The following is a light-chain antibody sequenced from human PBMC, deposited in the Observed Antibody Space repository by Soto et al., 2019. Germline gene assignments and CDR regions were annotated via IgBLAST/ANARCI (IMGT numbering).Light chain of an antibody. CDR2: GAS. CDR1: QSVSSSY. Sequence: EIVLTQSPGTLSLSPGERATLSCRASQSVSSSYLAWYQQKPGQAPRLLIYGASSRATGIPDMFSGSGSGTDFTLTISRLEPEDFAVYYCQQYGSSPLFTFGPGTKVYIK. CDR3: QQYGSSPLFT. J-gene: IGKJ3*01. V-gene: IGKV3-20*01.